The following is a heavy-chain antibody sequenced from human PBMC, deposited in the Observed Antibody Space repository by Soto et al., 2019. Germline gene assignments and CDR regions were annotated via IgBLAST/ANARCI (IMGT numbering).Heavy chain of an antibody. CDR1: GFTFSSYA. J-gene: IGHJ4*02. D-gene: IGHD3-22*01. Sequence: GSLRLSCAASGFTFSSYAMSWVRQAPGKGLEWVSAISGSGGSTYYADSVKGRFTISRDNSKNTLYLQMNSLRAEDTAVYYCAKDDYYDSSGYPPYFDYWGQGTLVTVSS. CDR2: ISGSGGST. CDR3: AKDDYYDSSGYPPYFDY. V-gene: IGHV3-23*01.